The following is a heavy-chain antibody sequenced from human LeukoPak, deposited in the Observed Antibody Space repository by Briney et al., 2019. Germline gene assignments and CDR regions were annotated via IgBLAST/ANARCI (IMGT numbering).Heavy chain of an antibody. D-gene: IGHD6-13*01. J-gene: IGHJ5*02. CDR3: AKERIHGIEPGIAAAGTLDP. CDR1: GFTFSSYG. Sequence: PGGSLRLSCAASGFTFSSYGMHWVRQAPGKGLEWVAFIRYDGSNKYYADSVKGRFTISRDNSKNTLYLQMNSLRAEDTAVYYCAKERIHGIEPGIAAAGTLDPWGQGTLVTVSS. V-gene: IGHV3-30*02. CDR2: IRYDGSNK.